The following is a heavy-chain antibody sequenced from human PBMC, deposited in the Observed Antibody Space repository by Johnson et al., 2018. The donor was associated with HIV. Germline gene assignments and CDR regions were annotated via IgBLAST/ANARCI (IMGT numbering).Heavy chain of an antibody. CDR2: ISFDGYNK. CDR3: ARDSDYTNSWNAFDI. CDR1: GFTFSSYT. J-gene: IGHJ3*02. V-gene: IGHV3-30*04. Sequence: QVQLVESGGGWAQPGGSLRLSCVASGFTFSSYTIHWVRQAPGQGLEWVAVISFDGYNKYYADSVKGRFTISRDNSKNTLYLQMSSLRSEDTAVYYCARDSDYTNSWNAFDIWGQGTMVTVSS. D-gene: IGHD6-6*01.